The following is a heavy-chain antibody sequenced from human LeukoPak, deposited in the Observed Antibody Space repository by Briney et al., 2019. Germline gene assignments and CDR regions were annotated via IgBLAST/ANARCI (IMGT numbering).Heavy chain of an antibody. CDR2: ISNSGSTI. CDR1: GFTFSDYY. V-gene: IGHV3-11*01. CDR3: ARVGRYDSSGYYAGY. Sequence: PGGSLRLSCAASGFTFSDYYMSWIRQAPGKGLEWVSYISNSGSTIYYADSVKGRFTISRDNAKNSLYLQMNSLRAEDTAVYYCARVGRYDSSGYYAGYWGQGTLVTVSS. D-gene: IGHD3-22*01. J-gene: IGHJ4*02.